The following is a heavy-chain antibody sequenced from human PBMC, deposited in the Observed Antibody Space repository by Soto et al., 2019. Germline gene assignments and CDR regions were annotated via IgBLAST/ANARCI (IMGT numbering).Heavy chain of an antibody. CDR3: VRDGTKTLRDWFDP. J-gene: IGHJ5*02. CDR1: GASISGVY. V-gene: IGHV4-4*07. Sequence: SETLSLTCTVSGASISGVYWSWIRKSAGKGLEWIGRIYATGTTDYNHSLKSRVMMSVDTSKKQFSLKLRSVTAADTAVYYCVRDGTKTLRDWFDPWGHGISVTVSS. D-gene: IGHD1-1*01. CDR2: IYATGTT.